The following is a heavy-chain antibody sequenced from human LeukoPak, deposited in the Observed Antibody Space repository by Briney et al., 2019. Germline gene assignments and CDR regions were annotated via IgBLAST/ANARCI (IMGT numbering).Heavy chain of an antibody. J-gene: IGHJ4*02. CDR2: IYYSGST. Sequence: SETLSLTCTVSGGSISSGDYYWSWIRQPPGKGLEWIGYIYYSGSTYYNPSLKSRVTISVDTSKNQFSLKLSSVTAADTAVYYCARDSSYGGWTDWGQGTLVTVSS. CDR3: ARDSSYGGWTD. V-gene: IGHV4-30-4*01. CDR1: GGSISSGDYY. D-gene: IGHD2-15*01.